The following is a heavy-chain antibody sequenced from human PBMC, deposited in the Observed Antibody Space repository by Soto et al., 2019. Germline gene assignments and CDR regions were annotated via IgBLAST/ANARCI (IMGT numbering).Heavy chain of an antibody. CDR3: AKGGTRASLSVLAF. D-gene: IGHD1-1*01. CDR1: EFIFINYG. J-gene: IGHJ4*02. V-gene: IGHV3-7*01. Sequence: GGPMRHPSNASEFIFINYGMSWVRQAQGKGLEWVANIKQDGSEKYYLDSVRGRFTISRDNPKNTLFLQMNSLRPEDTAFYYCAKGGTRASLSVLAFWVKGTLVPVS. CDR2: IKQDGSEK.